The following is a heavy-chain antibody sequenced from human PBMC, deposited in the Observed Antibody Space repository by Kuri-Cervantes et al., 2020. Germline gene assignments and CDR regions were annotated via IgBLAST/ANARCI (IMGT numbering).Heavy chain of an antibody. D-gene: IGHD4/OR15-4a*01. CDR1: GFTVSSNY. Sequence: ETLSLTCAASGFTVSSNYMSWVRQAPGKGLEWVSVIYSGGSTYYADSVKGRFTISRDNSKNTLYLQMNSLRAEDTAVYYCAKAVLLWGQGTTVTVSS. CDR2: IYSGGST. V-gene: IGHV3-53*05. J-gene: IGHJ6*02. CDR3: AKAVLL.